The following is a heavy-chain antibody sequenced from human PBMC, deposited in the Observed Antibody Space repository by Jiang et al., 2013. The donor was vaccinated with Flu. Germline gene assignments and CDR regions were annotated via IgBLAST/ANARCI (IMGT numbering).Heavy chain of an antibody. CDR3: ARHTGTLWSGYFDY. CDR2: IYHSGST. D-gene: IGHD3-3*01. V-gene: IGHV4-59*08. CDR1: GDSINNYY. Sequence: GLVKPSETLSLTCNVSGDSINNYYWTWIRQPPGKEWEWIGYIYHSGSTKYNPSLKSRVTMSIDTSENQFSLQLSSVTATDTAVYYCARHTGTLWSGYFDYWGQGTLVTVSS. J-gene: IGHJ4*02.